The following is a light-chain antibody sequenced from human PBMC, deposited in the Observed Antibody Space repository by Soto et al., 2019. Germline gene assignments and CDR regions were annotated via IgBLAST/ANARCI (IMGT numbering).Light chain of an antibody. V-gene: IGKV1-13*02. CDR1: QDISSA. Sequence: ATQLTQSPSSLSASLGDRVIITCRASQDISSALAWFQQKPGKTPKLLISDASTLESGVPSRFSGSGSGTDFTLTISGLQPEDFAAYYCQQFNAYPLPFGGGTKVGI. CDR2: DAS. CDR3: QQFNAYPLP. J-gene: IGKJ4*01.